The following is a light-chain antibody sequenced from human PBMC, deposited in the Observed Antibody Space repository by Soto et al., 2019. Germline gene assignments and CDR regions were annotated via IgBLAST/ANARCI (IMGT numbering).Light chain of an antibody. CDR2: DAS. J-gene: IGKJ4*01. CDR3: QQRSNWQLT. CDR1: QSVGSY. Sequence: EIVLTQSPATLSLSPGERANLSCRASQSVGSYLAWSQQKPGQAPRLLIYDASNRAAGIPARFSGSGSGTDVTLTISNLEPEDFAVYFCQQRSNWQLTFGGGTRVEIK. V-gene: IGKV3-11*01.